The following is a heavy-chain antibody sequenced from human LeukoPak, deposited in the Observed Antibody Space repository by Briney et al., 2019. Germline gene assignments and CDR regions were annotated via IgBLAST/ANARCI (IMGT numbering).Heavy chain of an antibody. CDR3: ARDYKSSCSGATCLYFDY. CDR2: ISAVNGDA. Sequence: ASVKVSCKTSGYNFVNYGVSWVRQAPGQGLEWMGWISAVNGDANSVHKFRGRLSMTMDTSTSIAYMELRSLRSDDTALYFCARDYKSSCSGATCLYFDYWGQGTLVTVSS. CDR1: GYNFVNYG. J-gene: IGHJ4*02. V-gene: IGHV1-18*01. D-gene: IGHD2-15*01.